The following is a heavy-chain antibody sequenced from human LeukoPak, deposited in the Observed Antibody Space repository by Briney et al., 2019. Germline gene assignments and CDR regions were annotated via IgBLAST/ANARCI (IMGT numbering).Heavy chain of an antibody. J-gene: IGHJ4*02. V-gene: IGHV1-2*02. CDR1: GYTFTVYY. CDR2: INPNSGGT. D-gene: IGHD5-24*01. CDR3: ARGVRWLQFTLSFDY. Sequence: ASVTVSFKASGYTFTVYYMHWVRQAPGQGLEWMGWINPNSGGTNYSQKFQGRVTMTRDTAISTAYMELSRLRPDDTAVYYCARGVRWLQFTLSFDYWGQGTRVTVSS.